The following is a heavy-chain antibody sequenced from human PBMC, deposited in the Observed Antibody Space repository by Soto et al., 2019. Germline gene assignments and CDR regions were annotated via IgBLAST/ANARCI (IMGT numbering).Heavy chain of an antibody. D-gene: IGHD3-16*02. Sequence: ASVKVSCKASGGTFSSYTISWVRQAPGQGLEWMGRIIPILGIANYAQKFQGRVTITADKSTSTAYMELSSLRSEDTAVYYCASQLGELSLKVYYYYYYMDVWGKGTTVTVSS. J-gene: IGHJ6*03. CDR3: ASQLGELSLKVYYYYYYMDV. CDR1: GGTFSSYT. V-gene: IGHV1-69*02. CDR2: IIPILGIA.